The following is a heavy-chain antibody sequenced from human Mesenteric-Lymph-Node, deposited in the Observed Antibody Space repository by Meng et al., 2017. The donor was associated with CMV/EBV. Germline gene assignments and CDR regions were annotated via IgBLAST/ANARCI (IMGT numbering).Heavy chain of an antibody. D-gene: IGHD6-19*01. CDR1: GYTFIDYY. CDR3: ARSSTGPPFPVAVAGLDY. V-gene: IGHV1-2*02. CDR2: KDPQSGGT. J-gene: IGHJ4*02. Sequence: ASVKVSCKASGYTFIDYYIHWVRQAPGQGLEWMGWKDPQSGGTKFAQKFQGRVTMTRDTSISTAYMELSRLRSDDTAVYYCARSSTGPPFPVAVAGLDYWGQGTLVTVSS.